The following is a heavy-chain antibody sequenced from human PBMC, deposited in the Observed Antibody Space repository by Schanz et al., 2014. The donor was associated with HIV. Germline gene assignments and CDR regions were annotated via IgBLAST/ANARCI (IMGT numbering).Heavy chain of an antibody. Sequence: VQLVESGGGLVKPGGSLRLSCAASGFTLSSYSMNWVRQTPGKGLEWVAVIWVDGTSKFYADSVKGRFIISRDNSKNTLYLQMTTLRTEDTALYYCAKDLWEPKTGWFDPWGQGALVTVSS. CDR3: AKDLWEPKTGWFDP. CDR2: IWVDGTSK. J-gene: IGHJ5*02. V-gene: IGHV3-33*06. D-gene: IGHD1-26*01. CDR1: GFTLSSYS.